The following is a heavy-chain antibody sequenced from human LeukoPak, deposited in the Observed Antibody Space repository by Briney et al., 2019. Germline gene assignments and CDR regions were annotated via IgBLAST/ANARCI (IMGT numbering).Heavy chain of an antibody. CDR3: ARDLEPSAYYYYYYGMDV. CDR1: GFTFSIYT. J-gene: IGHJ6*02. Sequence: SGGSLRLSCAASGFTFSIYTMNWVRQAPGKGLDWVSSISSSSSFIYYADSVKGRFTISRDNAKNSLYLQMNSLRAEDTAVYYCARDLEPSAYYYYYYGMDVWGQGTTVTVSS. D-gene: IGHD1-14*01. CDR2: ISSSSSFI. V-gene: IGHV3-21*01.